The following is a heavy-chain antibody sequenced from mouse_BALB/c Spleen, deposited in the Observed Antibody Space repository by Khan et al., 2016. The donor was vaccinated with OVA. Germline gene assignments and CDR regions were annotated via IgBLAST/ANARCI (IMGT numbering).Heavy chain of an antibody. D-gene: IGHD2-10*02. CDR1: GYSFTAYY. CDR3: LRGYEFFPY. J-gene: IGHJ3*01. CDR2: VIPSNGDT. Sequence: VQLQQSGPDLVKPGASVKISCTASGYSFTAYYMRYVKESHGKNLECIGRVIPSNGDTTYNPTLRGRALFTLDTSSSQAYLELHTLPSEDSAVYYCLRGYEFFPYWGQGTMVTFSA. V-gene: IGHV1S30*01.